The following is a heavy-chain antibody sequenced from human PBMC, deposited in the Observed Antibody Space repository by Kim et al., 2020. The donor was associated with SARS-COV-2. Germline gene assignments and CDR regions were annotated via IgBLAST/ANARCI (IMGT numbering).Heavy chain of an antibody. J-gene: IGHJ4*02. D-gene: IGHD2-2*01. CDR1: GYTFTSYG. CDR3: ARDGLGVHFDLRYFDY. CDR2: ISAYNGNT. V-gene: IGHV1-18*01. Sequence: ASVKVSCKASGYTFTSYGISWVRQAPGQGLEWMGWISAYNGNTTYAQKLQGRVTMTTDTSTSTAYMELRSLRSDDTAVYYCARDGLGVHFDLRYFDYWGQGTLVTVSS.